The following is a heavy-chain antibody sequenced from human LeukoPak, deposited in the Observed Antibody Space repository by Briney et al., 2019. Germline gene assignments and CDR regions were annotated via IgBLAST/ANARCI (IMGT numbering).Heavy chain of an antibody. D-gene: IGHD4-17*01. CDR2: IYYSGST. CDR1: GGSISSYY. J-gene: IGHJ4*02. V-gene: IGHV4-59*01. CDR3: ARGYYGELGY. Sequence: SETLSLTCTVSGGSISSYYWSWIRQPPGKGLEWIGYIYYSGSTNYNPSLKSRVTISVDTSKNQFSLKLSSVTAADTAVYYCARGYYGELGYWGQGTLVTVSS.